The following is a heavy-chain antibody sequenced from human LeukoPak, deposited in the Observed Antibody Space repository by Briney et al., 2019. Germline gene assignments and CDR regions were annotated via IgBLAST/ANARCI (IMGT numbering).Heavy chain of an antibody. J-gene: IGHJ3*02. Sequence: PGGSLRLSCAASGFTFSSYSMNWVRQAPGKGLEWVSSISSSSSYIYYADSVKGRFTISRDNAKNSLYLQMNSLRAEDTAVYYCARDRVYHGYCSGGSCWSDAFDIWGQGTMVTVSS. D-gene: IGHD2-15*01. V-gene: IGHV3-21*01. CDR2: ISSSSSYI. CDR1: GFTFSSYS. CDR3: ARDRVYHGYCSGGSCWSDAFDI.